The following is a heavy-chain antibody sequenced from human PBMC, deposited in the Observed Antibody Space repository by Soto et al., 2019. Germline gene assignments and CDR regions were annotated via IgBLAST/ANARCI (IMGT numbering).Heavy chain of an antibody. CDR1: GDSISSGGYS. J-gene: IGHJ4*02. D-gene: IGHD3-22*01. CDR2: IYHSGGT. Sequence: QLQLQESGSGLVKPSQTLSLTCDVSGDSISSGGYSWNWIRQPPGKGLEWIGYIYHSGGTDYNPSLKSRVTITVDSSNNKFSLKLNSVTAAGTAVYYCARDSRSGYDLEYWGQGTLVTVSS. CDR3: ARDSRSGYDLEY. V-gene: IGHV4-30-2*01.